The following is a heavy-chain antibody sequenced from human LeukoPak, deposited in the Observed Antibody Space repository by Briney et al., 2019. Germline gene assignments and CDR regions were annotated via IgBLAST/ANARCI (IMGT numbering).Heavy chain of an antibody. V-gene: IGHV1-18*01. D-gene: IGHD3-3*01. CDR2: ISAYNGNP. Sequence: ASVKVSCKTSGYSFTNYGISWVRQAPGQGLEWMGWISAYNGNPIYAQKLQGRVTITRNTSISTAYMELSSLRSEDTAVYYCARGGVYYDFWSGYHDAFDIWGQGTMVTVSS. J-gene: IGHJ3*02. CDR1: GYSFTNYG. CDR3: ARGGVYYDFWSGYHDAFDI.